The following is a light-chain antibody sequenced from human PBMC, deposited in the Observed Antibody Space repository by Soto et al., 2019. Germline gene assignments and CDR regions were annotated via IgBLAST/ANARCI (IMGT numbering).Light chain of an antibody. CDR3: HSYDTSLSGVI. CDR1: SSNIGAGYD. J-gene: IGLJ2*01. CDR2: ADN. V-gene: IGLV1-40*01. Sequence: QPVLTQTPSVSGAPGQKITMSCTGSSSNIGAGYDVHWYQQIPGAAPRLLIYADNNRPSGVPDRFSASKSGTSASLAITGLQGEDEANYYCHSYDTSLSGVIFGAGTKLTVL.